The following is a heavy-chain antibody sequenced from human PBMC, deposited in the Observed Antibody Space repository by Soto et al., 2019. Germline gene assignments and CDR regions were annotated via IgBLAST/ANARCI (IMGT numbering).Heavy chain of an antibody. Sequence: QVQLVQSGAEVKKPGSSVKVSCKASGGTFSSYSITWVRQAPGQGLEWIGGIIPIFGTANYAQKFQGRVTITADESTSTGYMEMSSLRSADTAVYYCTRGVYGGYEYWGQGTLVTVSS. V-gene: IGHV1-69*12. CDR1: GGTFSSYS. CDR3: TRGVYGGYEY. J-gene: IGHJ4*02. D-gene: IGHD5-12*01. CDR2: IIPIFGTA.